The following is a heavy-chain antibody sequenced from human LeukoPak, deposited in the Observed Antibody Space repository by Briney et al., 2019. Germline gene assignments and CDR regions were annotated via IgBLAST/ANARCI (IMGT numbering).Heavy chain of an antibody. J-gene: IGHJ4*02. CDR2: ISGSGGST. Sequence: GGSLRLSCAASGFSFSNYAMSWVRQAPGKGLEWVSAISGSGGSTYYADSVKGRFTISRDNSKNTLYLQMNILRAEDTAVYYCAKGQQLDWSGYFDYWGQGTLLTVSS. D-gene: IGHD3-3*01. V-gene: IGHV3-23*01. CDR3: AKGQQLDWSGYFDY. CDR1: GFSFSNYA.